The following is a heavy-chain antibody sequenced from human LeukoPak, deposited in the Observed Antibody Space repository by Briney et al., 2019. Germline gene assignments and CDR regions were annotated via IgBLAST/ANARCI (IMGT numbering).Heavy chain of an antibody. J-gene: IGHJ4*02. CDR3: AKANYYDSSGYY. CDR2: ISGSGGST. CDR1: GFTFSSSA. D-gene: IGHD3-22*01. Sequence: GGSLRLSCAASGFTFSSSAISWVRQAPGKGMGWVSSISGSGGSTYYADSVKGRFTVSRDNSKNTLYLQMNSLRAEDTAVYYCAKANYYDSSGYYWGQGTLVTVSS. V-gene: IGHV3-23*01.